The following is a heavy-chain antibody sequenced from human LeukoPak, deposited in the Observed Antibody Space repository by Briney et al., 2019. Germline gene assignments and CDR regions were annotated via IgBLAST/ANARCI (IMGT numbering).Heavy chain of an antibody. D-gene: IGHD3-10*01. CDR2: ISGSGGRT. CDR3: ANRNHYDSGSYYYYYFDY. V-gene: IGHV3-23*01. Sequence: GGSLRLSCAASGLRFSRYAMSWVRQPPGKGLEWVSTISGSGGRTYYADSVKGRFTISRDNSKNTLYLQMNSLRAEDTAVYYCANRNHYDSGSYYYYYFDYWGQGTLVTVSS. CDR1: GLRFSRYA. J-gene: IGHJ4*02.